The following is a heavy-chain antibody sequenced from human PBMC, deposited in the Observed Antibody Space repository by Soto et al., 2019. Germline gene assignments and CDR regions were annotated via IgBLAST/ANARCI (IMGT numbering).Heavy chain of an antibody. J-gene: IGHJ4*02. V-gene: IGHV3-9*01. CDR3: AKGGPDGFCSGGRCYFDY. CDR2: LSWNSNII. CDR1: GFTVDDYA. D-gene: IGHD2-15*01. Sequence: EVQLVESGGGLVQPGRSRRLSCAASGFTVDDYAMHWVRRVPGKGLEWVSSLSWNSNIIGYADSVKVRFTISRDNAKNSLYLQMNRLRPEDTALYYCAKGGPDGFCSGGRCYFDYWGQGTLVTVSS.